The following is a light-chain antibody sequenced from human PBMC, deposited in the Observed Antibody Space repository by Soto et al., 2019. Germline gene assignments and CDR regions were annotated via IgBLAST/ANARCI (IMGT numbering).Light chain of an antibody. CDR1: QSITSN. CDR2: AAS. Sequence: EIVMTQSPATLSVSPGDRATLSCRASQSITSNLAWYQQKPGQAPRLVIYAASTSATGIPARFSGSGSGTEFTLIISSLQSEDFAVYYCQQYNNWPRTFGQGTKVEIK. V-gene: IGKV3-15*01. CDR3: QQYNNWPRT. J-gene: IGKJ1*01.